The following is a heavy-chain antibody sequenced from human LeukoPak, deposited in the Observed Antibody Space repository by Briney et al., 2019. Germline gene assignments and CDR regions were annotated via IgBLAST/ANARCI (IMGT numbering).Heavy chain of an antibody. CDR3: TSSYHPTHYYYMDV. D-gene: IGHD2-21*01. J-gene: IGHJ6*03. Sequence: GGSLRLSCTASGFTSGDYAMSWFRQAPGKGLESVRFIRSKAYGGTTGYAASVKGRFTISRDDSKSIAYLQMNSLKTEDTAVYYCTSSYHPTHYYYMDVWGKGITVTVSS. V-gene: IGHV3-49*03. CDR1: GFTSGDYA. CDR2: IRSKAYGGTT.